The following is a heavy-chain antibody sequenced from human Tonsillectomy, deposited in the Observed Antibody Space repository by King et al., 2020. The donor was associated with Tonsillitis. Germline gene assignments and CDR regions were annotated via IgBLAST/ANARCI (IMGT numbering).Heavy chain of an antibody. J-gene: IGHJ4*02. D-gene: IGHD6-19*01. CDR3: ARGGSPGGWYLDY. Sequence: VQLVESGGGLVKPGGSLRLSCAASGFPFITITMNWVRQAPGKGLRWFPPLSGGGSTISYADSLKGRFTISRDNAKNSLYLQMNSLRAEDTAVYYCARGGSPGGWYLDYWGQGTLVTVSS. V-gene: IGHV3-21*01. CDR2: LSGGGSTI. CDR1: GFPFITIT.